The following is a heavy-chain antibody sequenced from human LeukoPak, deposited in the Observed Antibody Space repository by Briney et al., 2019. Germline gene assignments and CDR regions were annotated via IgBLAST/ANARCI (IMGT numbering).Heavy chain of an antibody. V-gene: IGHV3-74*01. CDR1: GFTFSSYW. D-gene: IGHD3-10*01. CDR3: ERMSEGWFGESTPPDFDY. CDR2: INSDGSST. J-gene: IGHJ4*02. Sequence: PGGSLRLSCAASGFTFSSYWMHWVRQAPGKGLVWVSRINSDGSSTSYADSVKGRFTISRDNAKNTLYLQMNSLRAEDTAVYYCERMSEGWFGESTPPDFDYWGQGTLVTVSS.